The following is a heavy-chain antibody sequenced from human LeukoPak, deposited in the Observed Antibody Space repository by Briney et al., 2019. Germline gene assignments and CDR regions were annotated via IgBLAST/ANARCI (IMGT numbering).Heavy chain of an antibody. CDR2: ISYDGSNK. CDR1: GFTFSSYA. D-gene: IGHD5-24*01. J-gene: IGHJ4*02. V-gene: IGHV3-30-3*01. CDR3: ARDGGVGDGYEAIDY. Sequence: GGSLRLSCAASGFTFSSYAMHWVRQAPGKGLEWVAVISYDGSNKYYADSVKGRFTISRDNPKNTLYLQMNSLRAEDTAVYYCARDGGVGDGYEAIDYWGQGTLVTVSS.